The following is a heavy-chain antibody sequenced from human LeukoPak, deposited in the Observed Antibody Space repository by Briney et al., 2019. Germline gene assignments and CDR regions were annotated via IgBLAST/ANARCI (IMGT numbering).Heavy chain of an antibody. J-gene: IGHJ5*02. CDR1: SGSISTSNYY. CDR3: ARVQSRLSWFDP. Sequence: SETLSLTCTVSSGSISTSNYYWGWVRQPPGKALEWIGNIFYSGSTYYNPSLKSRVTISVDTSKNQFSLKLSSVTAADTAVYYCARVQSRLSWFDPWGQGTLVTVSS. CDR2: IFYSGST. V-gene: IGHV4-39*07.